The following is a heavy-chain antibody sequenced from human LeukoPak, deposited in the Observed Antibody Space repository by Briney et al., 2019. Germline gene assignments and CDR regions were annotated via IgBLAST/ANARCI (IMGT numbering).Heavy chain of an antibody. V-gene: IGHV3-23*01. Sequence: GGSLRLSCAAAGFTFSNYAMTWVRRALGRGLEWVSSISGSGGSTYYADSVKGRFTISRDNSKNTLYLQMYSLRAEDTAVYYCAKVEGASKASVYWGQGALVTVSS. CDR1: GFTFSNYA. J-gene: IGHJ4*02. D-gene: IGHD1-1*01. CDR3: AKVEGASKASVY. CDR2: ISGSGGST.